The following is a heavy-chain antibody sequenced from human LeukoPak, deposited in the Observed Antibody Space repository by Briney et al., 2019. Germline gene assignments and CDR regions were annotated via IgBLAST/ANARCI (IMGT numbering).Heavy chain of an antibody. CDR3: ARSYYDSSGHHFPPRY. V-gene: IGHV4-31*03. CDR2: IYYSGRT. Sequence: SETLSLTCSVSGGSISSGTYYWSWIRQHPGKGLEWIGNIYYSGRTYYNPSLKSRVTISIDTSRNQFSLKLSSVTAADTAVYYCARSYYDSSGHHFPPRYWGQGTLVTVSS. CDR1: GGSISSGTYY. D-gene: IGHD3-22*01. J-gene: IGHJ4*02.